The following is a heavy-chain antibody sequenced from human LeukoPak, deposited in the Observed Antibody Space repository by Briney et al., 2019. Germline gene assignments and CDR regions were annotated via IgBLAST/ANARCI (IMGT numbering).Heavy chain of an antibody. Sequence: ASVKVSCKASGYTFTGYYMHWVRQAPGQGLEWMGWINPNSGGTNYAQKFQGRVTVTRDTSISTAYMELSRLRSDDTAVYYCAGTGITMVRGVIGWFDPWGQGTLVTVSS. D-gene: IGHD3-10*01. CDR2: INPNSGGT. V-gene: IGHV1-2*02. J-gene: IGHJ5*02. CDR3: AGTGITMVRGVIGWFDP. CDR1: GYTFTGYY.